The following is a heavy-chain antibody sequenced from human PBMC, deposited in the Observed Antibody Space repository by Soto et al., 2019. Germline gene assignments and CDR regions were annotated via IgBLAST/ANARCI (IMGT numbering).Heavy chain of an antibody. D-gene: IGHD6-6*01. V-gene: IGHV3-23*01. CDR1: GFTFSSYA. J-gene: IGHJ5*02. CDR3: AKAPGGSSSYNWFDP. Sequence: EVQLLESGGGLVQPGWSLRLSCAASGFTFSSYAMSWVRQAPGKGLEWVSAISGSGGSTYYADSVKGRFTISRDNSKNTLYLQMNSLRAEDTAVYYCAKAPGGSSSYNWFDPWGQGTLVTVSS. CDR2: ISGSGGST.